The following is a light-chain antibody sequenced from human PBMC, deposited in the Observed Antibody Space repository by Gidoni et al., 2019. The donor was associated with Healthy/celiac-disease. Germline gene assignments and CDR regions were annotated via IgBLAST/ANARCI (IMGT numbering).Light chain of an antibody. CDR3: QAWDSSAADVV. Sequence: YELTHPPSVSVYPGQTATITCAGAKLGDKSASWYQQKPGQSPVLVIYQDNKRPSGIPERYSGSHSGNTATLTISGTQAMDEADYYCQAWDSSAADVVFGGGTKLTVL. J-gene: IGLJ2*01. V-gene: IGLV3-1*01. CDR2: QDN. CDR1: KLGDKS.